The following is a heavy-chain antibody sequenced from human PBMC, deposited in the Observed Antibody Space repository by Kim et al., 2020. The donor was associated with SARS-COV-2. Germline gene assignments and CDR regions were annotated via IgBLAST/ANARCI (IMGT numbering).Heavy chain of an antibody. V-gene: IGHV4-59*08. CDR1: GDSISHYS. Sequence: SETLSLTCTVSGDSISHYSWSWIRQSPGKGLEWIGSIYQSGSTFFNPSLKSRLTISLDTSKNQFSLKVTSVTATDAAVYYCARQRSYSYYYYMDVWGKGT. CDR2: IYQSGST. CDR3: ARQRSYSYYYYMDV. J-gene: IGHJ6*03. D-gene: IGHD3-10*01.